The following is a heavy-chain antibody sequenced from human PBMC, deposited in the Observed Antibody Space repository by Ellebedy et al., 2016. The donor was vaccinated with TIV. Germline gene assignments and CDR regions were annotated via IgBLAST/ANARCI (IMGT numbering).Heavy chain of an antibody. CDR3: ARGNSGYDAVYFDY. CDR1: GFIFSSYA. CDR2: ISYDGSNK. J-gene: IGHJ4*02. D-gene: IGHD5-12*01. Sequence: GESLKISCAASGFIFSSYAMNWVRQAPGKGLEWVAVISYDGSNKYYADSVKGRFTISRDNSKNTLYLQMNSLRAEDTAVYYCARGNSGYDAVYFDYWGQGTLVTVSS. V-gene: IGHV3-30*14.